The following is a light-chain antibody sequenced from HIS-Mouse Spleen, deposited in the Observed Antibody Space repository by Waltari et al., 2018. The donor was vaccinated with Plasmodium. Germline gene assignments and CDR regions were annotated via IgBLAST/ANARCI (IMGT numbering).Light chain of an antibody. CDR1: SLRSYY. J-gene: IGLJ2*01. CDR3: NSRDSSGTHGV. Sequence: SSELTQDPAVSVALGQTVRITCQGDSLRSYYASWYQQKPGQAPVLVIYGKNNRPSGIPDRFSGSSSGKTASLTSAGAQAEDEADYYCNSRDSSGTHGVFGGGTKLTVL. V-gene: IGLV3-19*01. CDR2: GKN.